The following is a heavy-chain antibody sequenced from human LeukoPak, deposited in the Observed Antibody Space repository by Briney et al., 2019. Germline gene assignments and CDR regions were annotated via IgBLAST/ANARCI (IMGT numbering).Heavy chain of an antibody. CDR1: GGSISSSSYY. V-gene: IGHV4-39*01. J-gene: IGHJ6*02. Sequence: SETLSLTCTVSGGSISSSSYYWGWIRQPPGKGLEWIGSIYYSGSTYYNPSLKSRVTISVDTSKNQFSLKLSSVTAADTAVYYCARPLYYGSTRYGMDVWGQGTTVTVSS. CDR3: ARPLYYGSTRYGMDV. D-gene: IGHD3-10*01. CDR2: IYYSGST.